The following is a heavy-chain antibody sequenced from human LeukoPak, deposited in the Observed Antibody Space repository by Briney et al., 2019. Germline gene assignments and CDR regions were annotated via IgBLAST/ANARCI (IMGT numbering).Heavy chain of an antibody. CDR2: IYSGGNT. J-gene: IGHJ4*02. CDR1: GFTVSSTY. Sequence: GGSLRLSCAASGFTVSSTYMSWVRQAPGKGLEWVSVIYSGGNTYYADSVKGRFTISRDNSEGTLYLQMNRLRAEDTAVYYCAREGGHTYYFDYWGQGTLVTVSS. D-gene: IGHD2-21*01. V-gene: IGHV3-66*01. CDR3: AREGGHTYYFDY.